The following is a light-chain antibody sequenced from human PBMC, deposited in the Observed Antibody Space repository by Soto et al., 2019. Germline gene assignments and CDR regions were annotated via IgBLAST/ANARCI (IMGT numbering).Light chain of an antibody. CDR1: SSNIGAGYD. J-gene: IGLJ3*02. Sequence: QSVLTQPPSGSGAPGQRVTISCTGSSSNIGAGYDVHWYQQLPGTAPKIIIYVNSNRPSGFRERFSGSKAGTSASLAIAGLPAEDEEDYYCKSYDSSLSGSVFGGGTKVTVL. V-gene: IGLV1-40*01. CDR3: KSYDSSLSGSV. CDR2: VNS.